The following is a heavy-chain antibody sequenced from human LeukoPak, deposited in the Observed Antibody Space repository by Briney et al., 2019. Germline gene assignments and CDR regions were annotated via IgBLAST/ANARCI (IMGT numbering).Heavy chain of an antibody. Sequence: SETLSLTCSVSGGAIISYYWSWIRQPAGKEPEWIGRIYPTGNTDYNPSLKTRVTMSTDLSKKQFSLRLRSVTAADTAVYYCARLKFYDSTGYSPGYYMDVWGKGTTVTVSS. CDR1: GGAIISYY. CDR3: ARLKFYDSTGYSPGYYMDV. J-gene: IGHJ6*03. V-gene: IGHV4-4*07. CDR2: IYPTGNT. D-gene: IGHD3-22*01.